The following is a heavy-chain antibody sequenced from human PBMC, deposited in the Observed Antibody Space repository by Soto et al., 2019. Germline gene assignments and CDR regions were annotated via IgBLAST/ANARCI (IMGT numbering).Heavy chain of an antibody. CDR2: INSDGSST. CDR1: GFTFSSYW. J-gene: IGHJ4*02. D-gene: IGHD6-19*01. Sequence: EVQLVESGGGLVQPGGSLRLSCAASGFTFSSYWMHWVRQAPGKGLVWVSRINSDGSSTSYADSVKGRFTISRDKAKNTLYLQMNRLRAEDTAVYYCAVAVAGPTAIGYWGQGTLVTVSS. V-gene: IGHV3-74*01. CDR3: AVAVAGPTAIGY.